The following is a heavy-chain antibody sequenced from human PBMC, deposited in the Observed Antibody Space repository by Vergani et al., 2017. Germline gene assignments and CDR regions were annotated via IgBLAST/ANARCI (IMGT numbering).Heavy chain of an antibody. CDR3: AKVLLWFGEYDY. J-gene: IGHJ4*02. CDR2: ISGSGGGT. V-gene: IGHV3-23*01. Sequence: EVQLLESGGGLVQPGGSLRLSCAASGFTFRSNALSWVRQAPGRGLGGVSAISGSGGGTYYADSVKGRFTISRDNSKNTLYLQMNSLRAEDTAVYYCAKVLLWFGEYDYWGQGTLVTVSS. CDR1: GFTFRSNA. D-gene: IGHD3-10*01.